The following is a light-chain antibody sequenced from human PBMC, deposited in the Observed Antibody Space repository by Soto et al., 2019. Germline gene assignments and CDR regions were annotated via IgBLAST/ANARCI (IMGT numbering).Light chain of an antibody. J-gene: IGKJ3*01. V-gene: IGKV3-20*01. CDR3: QQYGSSRFT. Sequence: EIVLTQSPGTLSLSPGERVTLSCRASQSISSSYLAWYQQKPGQAPRLLVYGASSRATGIPDRFSGSGSGTDFTLTISRLEPEDFALDYCQQYGSSRFTFGPGTKVDIK. CDR1: QSISSSY. CDR2: GAS.